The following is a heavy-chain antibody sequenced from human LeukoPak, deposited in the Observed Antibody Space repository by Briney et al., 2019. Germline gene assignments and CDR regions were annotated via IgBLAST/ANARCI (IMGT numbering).Heavy chain of an antibody. V-gene: IGHV3-23*01. CDR1: GFSFSTYG. D-gene: IGHD3-9*01. CDR2: ISGSGGST. J-gene: IGHJ4*02. Sequence: GGSLRLSCVASGFSFSTYGMSWVRQAPGKGLEWVSGISGSGGSTYYADSVKGRFTISRDTSKNALYLQMNSLRVEDTAVYYCAKVGQNYDILTYYFDYWGQGTLVTVSS. CDR3: AKVGQNYDILTYYFDY.